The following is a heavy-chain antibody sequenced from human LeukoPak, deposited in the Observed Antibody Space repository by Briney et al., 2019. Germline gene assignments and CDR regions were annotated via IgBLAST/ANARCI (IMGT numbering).Heavy chain of an antibody. CDR1: GFTFSSYA. CDR2: ISYDGSNK. CDR3: ARDYCTNGVCYPWTD. J-gene: IGHJ4*02. D-gene: IGHD2-8*01. Sequence: GGSLRLSCAASGFTFSSYAMHWVRQAPGKGLEWVAVISYDGSNKYYADSVKGRFTISRDNSKNTLYLQMNSLRSEDTAVYYCARDYCTNGVCYPWTDWGQGTLVTVSS. V-gene: IGHV3-30-3*01.